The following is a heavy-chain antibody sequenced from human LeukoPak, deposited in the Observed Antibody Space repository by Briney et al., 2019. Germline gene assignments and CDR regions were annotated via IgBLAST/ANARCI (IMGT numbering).Heavy chain of an antibody. V-gene: IGHV4-59*01. J-gene: IGHJ6*03. Sequence: SETLSLTCTVSGGSISRYYWSWIRQPPGKGLEWIGYFYYIGSTNYNPSLKSRVTISADTSKNQFFLKLTSVTAADTAVYYCARCPKGVYYYYMDVWGKGTTVTVSS. CDR1: GGSISRYY. CDR2: FYYIGST. CDR3: ARCPKGVYYYYMDV.